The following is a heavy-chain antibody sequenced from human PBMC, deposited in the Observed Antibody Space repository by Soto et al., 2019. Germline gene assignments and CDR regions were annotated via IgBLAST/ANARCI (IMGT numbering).Heavy chain of an antibody. CDR1: GFTFSNYG. V-gene: IGHV3-30*18. CDR3: AKDSWFGELFRSYMDV. CDR2: ISYDGNKK. J-gene: IGHJ6*03. D-gene: IGHD3-10*01. Sequence: QVQLVESGGGAVQSGRSLRLSCAASGFTFSNYGMHWVRQAPGKGLEWVAVISYDGNKKHYADPVKGRFTISRDSSKNTLYLQMNGLRGEDTAVYYCAKDSWFGELFRSYMDVWGKGTTVTVSS.